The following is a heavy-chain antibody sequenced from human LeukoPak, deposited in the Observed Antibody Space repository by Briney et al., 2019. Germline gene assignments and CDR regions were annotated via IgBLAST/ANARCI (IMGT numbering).Heavy chain of an antibody. V-gene: IGHV3-20*01. CDR3: ARDAGPYYYGSGSPFDP. CDR2: INWNGGTT. Sequence: GGSLRLSCAASGFKFDDYGMTWVRQAPGKGLEWVSGINWNGGTTDHVDSVKGRFTISRDNAKNSLYLQMNSLRAEDTALYHCARDAGPYYYGSGSPFDPWGQGTLVTVSS. CDR1: GFKFDDYG. D-gene: IGHD3-10*01. J-gene: IGHJ5*02.